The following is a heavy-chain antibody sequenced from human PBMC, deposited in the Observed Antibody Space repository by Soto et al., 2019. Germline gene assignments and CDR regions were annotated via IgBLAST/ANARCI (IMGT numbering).Heavy chain of an antibody. J-gene: IGHJ4*01. CDR3: ARYSAASGTYYFDY. D-gene: IGHD6-13*01. CDR2: THHSRGT. CDR1: GDSSMGTHW. Sequence: ETLSRTCAVSGDSSMGTHWWSWVRRPPGKGLEFIGETHHSRGTNYNPSLRSRVTMSLDKSKNQLSLILYSVTAADTGVYYCARYSAASGTYYFDYWGQGTLVTVSS. V-gene: IGHV4-4*02.